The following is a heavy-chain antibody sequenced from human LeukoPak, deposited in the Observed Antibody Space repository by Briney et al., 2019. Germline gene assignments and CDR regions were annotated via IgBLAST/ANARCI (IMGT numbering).Heavy chain of an antibody. Sequence: PSETLSLTCTFYGGSFRDYSWSWIRQPPGKGLEWIGEVSHGGTTNYNPSLESRVTISIDTSNSQFSLNLKSVTAADSGVYYCARDGIAVFGVITGNYYYMDVWGKGTTVTVSS. V-gene: IGHV4-34*01. J-gene: IGHJ6*03. CDR2: VSHGGTT. CDR3: ARDGIAVFGVITGNYYYMDV. CDR1: GGSFRDYS. D-gene: IGHD3-3*01.